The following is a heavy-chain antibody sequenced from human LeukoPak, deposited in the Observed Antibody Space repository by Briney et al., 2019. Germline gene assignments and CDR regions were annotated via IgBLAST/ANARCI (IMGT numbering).Heavy chain of an antibody. J-gene: IGHJ4*02. CDR1: GGSISSSSYY. V-gene: IGHV4-39*07. D-gene: IGHD6-19*01. Sequence: PSETLSLTCTVSGGSISSSSYYWSWIRQPPGKGLEWIGEINHSGSTNYNPSLKSRVTISVDTSKNQFSLKLSSVAAADTAVYYCARGRSIAVAGTKVYFDYWGQGTLVTVSS. CDR2: INHSGST. CDR3: ARGRSIAVAGTKVYFDY.